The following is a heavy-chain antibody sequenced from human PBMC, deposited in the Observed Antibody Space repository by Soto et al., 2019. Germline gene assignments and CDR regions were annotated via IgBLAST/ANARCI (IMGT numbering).Heavy chain of an antibody. J-gene: IGHJ6*02. Sequence: GGSLRLSCAASGFTVSSNYMSWVRQAPGKGLEWVSVIFTGGSTYYADSVKGRFTISRHSSMNTVYLQMDSLRSEDTAVYYCARGQQQLGGEVYYYYYGMDVWGQGTTVTVS. CDR2: IFTGGST. CDR3: ARGQQQLGGEVYYYYYGMDV. V-gene: IGHV3-53*04. D-gene: IGHD6-13*01. CDR1: GFTVSSNY.